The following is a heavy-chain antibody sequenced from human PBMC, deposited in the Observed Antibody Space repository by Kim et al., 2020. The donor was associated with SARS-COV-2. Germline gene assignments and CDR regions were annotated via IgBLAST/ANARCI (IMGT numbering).Heavy chain of an antibody. CDR1: GGSISSSSYY. CDR2: IYYSGST. V-gene: IGHV4-39*01. Sequence: SETLSLTCTVSGGSISSSSYYWGWIRQPPGKGLEWIGSIYYSGSTYYNPSLKSRVTISVDTSKNQFSLKLSSVTAADTAVYYCARHFVSITMVRGTSNQNHYYYYGMDVWGQGTTVTVSS. CDR3: ARHFVSITMVRGTSNQNHYYYYGMDV. J-gene: IGHJ6*02. D-gene: IGHD3-10*01.